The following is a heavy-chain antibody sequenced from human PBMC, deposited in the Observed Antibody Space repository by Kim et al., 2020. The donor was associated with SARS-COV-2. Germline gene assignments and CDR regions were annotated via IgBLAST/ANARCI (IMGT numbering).Heavy chain of an antibody. J-gene: IGHJ6*03. CDR3: ASAVYFGSSPGYYYMDV. V-gene: IGHV4-34*01. CDR2: INHSGST. Sequence: SETLSLTCAVYGGSFSGYYWSWIRQPPGKGLEWIGEINHSGSTNYNPSLKSRVTISVDTSKNQFSLKLSSVTAADTAVYYCASAVYFGSSPGYYYMDVWGKGTTVTVSS. CDR1: GGSFSGYY. D-gene: IGHD2-8*01.